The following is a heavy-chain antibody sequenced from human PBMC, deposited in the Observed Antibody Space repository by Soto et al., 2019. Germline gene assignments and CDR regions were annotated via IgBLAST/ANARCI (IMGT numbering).Heavy chain of an antibody. CDR1: GYNFTSYY. V-gene: IGHV1-46*01. CDR2: INPSGGST. J-gene: IGHJ5*02. D-gene: IGHD3-3*01. CDR3: ARDGYDFWSGSHWFDP. Sequence: ASVKVSCKASGYNFTSYYMHWVRQAPGQGLEWMGIINPSGGSTSYAQKFQGRVTMTRDTSTSTVYMELSSLRSEDTAVYYCARDGYDFWSGSHWFDPWGQGTLVTVSS.